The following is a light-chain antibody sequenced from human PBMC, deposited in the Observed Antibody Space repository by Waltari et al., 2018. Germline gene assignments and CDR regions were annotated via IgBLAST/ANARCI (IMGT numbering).Light chain of an antibody. J-gene: IGLJ2*01. Sequence: QSALIPPPSASGSPGQSVTIPSTGTSSDIITYNYVSWYQHHPGKAPKLMSYEVNRRPSGVPDRFSGSMSGNTASLTVSGLQAEDEADYYCSANIGRNNHVIFGGGTKLTVL. CDR1: SSDIITYNY. V-gene: IGLV2-8*01. CDR2: EVN. CDR3: SANIGRNNHVI.